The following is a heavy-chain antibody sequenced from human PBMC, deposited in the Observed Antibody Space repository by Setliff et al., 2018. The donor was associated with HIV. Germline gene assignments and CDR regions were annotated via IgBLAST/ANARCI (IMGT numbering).Heavy chain of an antibody. CDR2: INPSGGST. J-gene: IGHJ1*01. Sequence: ASVKVSCKASGYTFTSYYMHWVRQAPGQGLEWMGIINPSGGSTSYAQKFQGRVTMTRDTSTSTVYMELSSLRSEDTAVYYCARDIGGWSETETEYFQYWGQGTLVTVSS. CDR3: ARDIGGWSETETEYFQY. CDR1: GYTFTSYY. D-gene: IGHD6-19*01. V-gene: IGHV1-46*01.